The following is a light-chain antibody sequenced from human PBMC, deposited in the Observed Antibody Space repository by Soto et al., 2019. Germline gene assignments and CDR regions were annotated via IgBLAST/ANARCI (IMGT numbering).Light chain of an antibody. J-gene: IGLJ1*01. CDR2: DVS. V-gene: IGLV2-14*01. CDR1: SSDVGGYNY. CDR3: SSYTSSSTLV. Sequence: QSALTQPASVSGSPGQSITISCTGISSDVGGYNYVSWYQQHPGKAPKLMIYDVSNRPSGVSNRFSGSKSGNTASLTISGLQAEDEADYYCSSYTSSSTLVFGTRTKVTVL.